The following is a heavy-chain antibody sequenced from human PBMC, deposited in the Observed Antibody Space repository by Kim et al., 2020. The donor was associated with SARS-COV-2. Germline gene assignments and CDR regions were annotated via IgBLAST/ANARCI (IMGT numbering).Heavy chain of an antibody. D-gene: IGHD6-13*01. V-gene: IGHV5-51*01. CDR2: IYPGDSDT. Sequence: GESLKISCKGSGYSFTSYWIGWVRQMPGKGLEWMGIIYPGDSDTRYSPSFQGQVTISADKSISTAYLQWSSLKASDTAMYYCARYSRIAAAGTSPYYYYGMDVWGQGTMVTVSS. J-gene: IGHJ6*02. CDR3: ARYSRIAAAGTSPYYYYGMDV. CDR1: GYSFTSYW.